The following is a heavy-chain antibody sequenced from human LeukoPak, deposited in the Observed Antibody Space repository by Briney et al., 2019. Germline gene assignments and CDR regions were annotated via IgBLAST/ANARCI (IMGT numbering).Heavy chain of an antibody. J-gene: IGHJ3*02. CDR1: GGSISSYY. V-gene: IGHV4-4*07. Sequence: PSETLSLTCTVSGGSISSYYWSWIRRPAGKGLEWIGRIYTSGSTNYNPSLKSRVTMSVDTSKNQFSLKLSSVTAADTAVYYCARGAPLLLRAFDIWGQGTMVTVSS. D-gene: IGHD2-15*01. CDR3: ARGAPLLLRAFDI. CDR2: IYTSGST.